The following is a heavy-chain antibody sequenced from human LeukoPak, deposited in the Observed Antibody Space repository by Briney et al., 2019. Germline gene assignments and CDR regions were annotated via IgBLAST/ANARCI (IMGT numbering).Heavy chain of an antibody. J-gene: IGHJ6*02. V-gene: IGHV1-2*02. CDR2: INPNSGGT. Sequence: GASVKVSCKASGYTFTGYYMHWVRQAPGQGLEWMGWINPNSGGTNYAQKFQGRVTMTRDTSISTAYMELSRLRSDDTAVYYCAADQLLSYYYGMDVWGQGTTVTVSS. CDR3: AADQLLSYYYGMDV. D-gene: IGHD2-2*01. CDR1: GYTFTGYY.